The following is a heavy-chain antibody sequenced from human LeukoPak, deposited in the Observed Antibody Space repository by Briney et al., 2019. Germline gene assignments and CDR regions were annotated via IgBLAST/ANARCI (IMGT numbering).Heavy chain of an antibody. D-gene: IGHD6-19*01. CDR3: ARAVIRGPQWLVAGWFNP. Sequence: ASVKVSCKASGYTFTSYAVNWVRQAPGEGLEWMGWITSYNGNTNYAQKFQGRVTMTTDTSTNTAYMEMRSLRSDGSAVYYCARAVIRGPQWLVAGWFNPWGQRTLVTVSS. CDR2: ITSYNGNT. J-gene: IGHJ5*02. CDR1: GYTFTSYA. V-gene: IGHV1-18*01.